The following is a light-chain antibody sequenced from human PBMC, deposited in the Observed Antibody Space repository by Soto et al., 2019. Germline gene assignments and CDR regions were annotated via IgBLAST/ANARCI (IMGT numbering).Light chain of an antibody. CDR2: GAS. Sequence: EIVMTQSPATLSVSPGERATLSCRASQSVSSNLAWYQQKPGQAPRLLIYGASTRATGIPARFSGSGSGTEFTLTISSLQYEDFAVYYCQQYNNWPHTSGQGTKLEIK. J-gene: IGKJ2*01. CDR3: QQYNNWPHT. V-gene: IGKV3-15*01. CDR1: QSVSSN.